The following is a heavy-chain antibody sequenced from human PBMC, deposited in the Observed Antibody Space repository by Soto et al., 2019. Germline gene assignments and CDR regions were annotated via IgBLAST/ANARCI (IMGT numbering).Heavy chain of an antibody. CDR1: GGSISSGDYY. CDR3: ARWWSGSRQGFDP. CDR2: IYYSGST. V-gene: IGHV4-31*03. J-gene: IGHJ5*02. D-gene: IGHD3-3*01. Sequence: QVQLQESGPGLVKPSQTLSLTCTVSGGSISSGDYYWSWIRQHPGKGLEWIGYIYYSGSTYYNPSLKCRVTISVDTSKNLFSLKLSSVTAADTAVYYCARWWSGSRQGFDPWGQGTLVTVSS.